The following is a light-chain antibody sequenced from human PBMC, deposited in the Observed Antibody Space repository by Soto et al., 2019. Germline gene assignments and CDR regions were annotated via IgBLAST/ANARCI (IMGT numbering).Light chain of an antibody. CDR1: QSISSN. V-gene: IGKV3-15*01. CDR3: QQYNNWPET. CDR2: DAF. J-gene: IGKJ1*01. Sequence: EILMTQSPATPSVSPGERATLSCRASQSISSNLAWYHHKPGQAPRLLIYDAFTRATGIPARFSGSGSGTEFTLTISSLQSEDFAVYYCQQYNNWPETFGQGTKVDI.